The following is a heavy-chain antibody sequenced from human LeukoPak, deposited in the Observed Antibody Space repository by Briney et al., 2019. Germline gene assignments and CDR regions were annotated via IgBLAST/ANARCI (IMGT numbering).Heavy chain of an antibody. Sequence: ASVKVSCKASRYTFTGYYMHWVRQAPGQGLEYMGWINPYSGGTNYTQKFRGRVTMTRDTSISTAYMEPSRLRSDDTAVYYCARDFENSAIDYWGQGTLVTVSS. D-gene: IGHD3-9*01. CDR1: RYTFTGYY. CDR2: INPYSGGT. CDR3: ARDFENSAIDY. J-gene: IGHJ4*02. V-gene: IGHV1-2*02.